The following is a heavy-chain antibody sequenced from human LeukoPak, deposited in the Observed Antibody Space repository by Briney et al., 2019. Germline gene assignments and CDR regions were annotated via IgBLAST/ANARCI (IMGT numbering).Heavy chain of an antibody. D-gene: IGHD3-10*01. Sequence: GGSLRLSCAASGFAFSTYWMHWVRQAPGKGLVWVSRIRTDGGSTYYADSVKGRFTVSRDNAKNTLYLQMNSLRAEDTAVYYCARVEWYGSGSSWGQGTLVTVSS. V-gene: IGHV3-74*01. CDR1: GFAFSTYW. J-gene: IGHJ5*02. CDR2: IRTDGGST. CDR3: ARVEWYGSGSS.